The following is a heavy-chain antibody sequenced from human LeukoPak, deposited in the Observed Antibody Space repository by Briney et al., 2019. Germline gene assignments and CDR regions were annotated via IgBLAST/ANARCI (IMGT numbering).Heavy chain of an antibody. V-gene: IGHV3-48*01. CDR2: ISSSSSTI. J-gene: IGHJ4*02. CDR3: ARGDEYTTSP. CDR1: GFTFSSYS. Sequence: GGSLRLSCAASGFTFSSYSMNWVRQAPGKGLEWVSYISSSSSTIYYADSVKGRFTISRDNAKNSLYLHMNSLRAEDTAVYYCARGDEYTTSPWGQGTLVTVSS. D-gene: IGHD2-2*02.